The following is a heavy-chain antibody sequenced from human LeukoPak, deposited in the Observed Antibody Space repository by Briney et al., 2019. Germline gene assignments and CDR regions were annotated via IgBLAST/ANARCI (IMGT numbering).Heavy chain of an antibody. CDR2: INHSGST. Sequence: SETLSLTCAVYGVSFSGYYWSWIRQPPGKGLEWIGEINHSGSTNYNPSLKSRVTMSVDTSKNQFSLKLSSVTAADTAVYYCASDSGSYHDAFDIWGQGTMVTVSS. J-gene: IGHJ3*02. CDR1: GVSFSGYY. D-gene: IGHD1-26*01. CDR3: ASDSGSYHDAFDI. V-gene: IGHV4-34*01.